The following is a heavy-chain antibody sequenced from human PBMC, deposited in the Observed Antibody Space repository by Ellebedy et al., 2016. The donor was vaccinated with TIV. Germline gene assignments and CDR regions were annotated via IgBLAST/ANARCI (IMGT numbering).Heavy chain of an antibody. CDR3: ARDAAYTYDN. V-gene: IGHV3-30*02. J-gene: IGHJ4*02. Sequence: PGGSLRLSCAASGFTFNSYGMDWVRQAPGKGLEWVANIRNDGTNERYADSVKGRFIISRDDSKNTLYLQMNSLRAEDSAMYYCARDAAYTYDNWGQGTQVTVSS. D-gene: IGHD4-11*01. CDR1: GFTFNSYG. CDR2: IRNDGTNE.